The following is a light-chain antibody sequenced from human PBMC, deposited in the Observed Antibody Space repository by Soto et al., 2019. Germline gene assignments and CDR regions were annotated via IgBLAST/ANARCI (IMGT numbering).Light chain of an antibody. J-gene: IGKJ5*01. V-gene: IGKV1-5*01. CDR2: DAS. CDR3: QEASRIPIT. CDR1: QTISSW. Sequence: DIQMTQSPSTLSGSVGDRVTITCRASQTISSWLAWYQQKPGKAPKLLIYDASTLQSGVPSRFTGSGSGTDFTLTISSLQPEDFATYYCQEASRIPITFGQGTRLEI.